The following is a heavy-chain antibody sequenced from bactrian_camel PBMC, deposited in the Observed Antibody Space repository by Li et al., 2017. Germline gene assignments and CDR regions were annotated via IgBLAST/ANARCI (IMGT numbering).Heavy chain of an antibody. V-gene: IGHV3S40*01. CDR1: GFTVSEQV. J-gene: IGHJ4*01. D-gene: IGHD2*01. Sequence: VQLVESGGGSVQAGGSLRLSCAASGFTVSEQVMSWVRQAPGKGLEWVSAIDSGGDSTYYADSVKGRFTFSRDNANNTLYLQMNSLKPEDTAMYYCAAELQIPLNRQVAGRSWHCPLLAPVSAGGRHSGVWGQGTQVTVS. CDR3: AAELQIPLNRQVAGRSWHCPLLAPVSAGGRHSGV. CDR2: IDSGGDST.